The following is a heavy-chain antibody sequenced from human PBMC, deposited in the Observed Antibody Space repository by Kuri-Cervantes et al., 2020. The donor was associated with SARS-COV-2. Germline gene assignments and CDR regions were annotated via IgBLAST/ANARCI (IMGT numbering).Heavy chain of an antibody. J-gene: IGHJ6*01. Sequence: SVKVSCKSLGHRFTIYGTNWVRQVLGHWLEWMGWISGYNDNTNYTQNFQGRVTMTTATSTSTAYMEVKCLTSADTAVYYCARGGPIRSYYGAYYHYGM. D-gene: IGHD1-26*01. V-gene: IGHV1-18*01. CDR3: ARGGPIRSYYGAYYHYGM. CDR2: ISGYNDNT. CDR1: GHRFTIYG.